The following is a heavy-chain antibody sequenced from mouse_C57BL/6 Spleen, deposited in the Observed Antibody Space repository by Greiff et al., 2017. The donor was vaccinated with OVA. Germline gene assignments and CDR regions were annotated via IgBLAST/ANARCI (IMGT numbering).Heavy chain of an antibody. Sequence: VQLQQSGAELVRPGTSVKVSCKASGYAFTNYLIEWVKQRPGQGLEWIGVINPGSGGTNYNEKFKGKATLTADKSSSTAYTQLSSLTSEDSAVYFCARRGVIYYGIHFDYWGQGTTLTVSS. V-gene: IGHV1-54*01. D-gene: IGHD2-1*01. J-gene: IGHJ2*01. CDR3: ARRGVIYYGIHFDY. CDR2: INPGSGGT. CDR1: GYAFTNYL.